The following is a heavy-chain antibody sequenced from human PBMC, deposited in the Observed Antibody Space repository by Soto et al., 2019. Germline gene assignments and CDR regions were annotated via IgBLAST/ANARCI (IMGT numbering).Heavy chain of an antibody. CDR2: ITVSGDGT. V-gene: IGHV3-23*01. J-gene: IGHJ6*02. CDR3: AKFSGAIYYYGMDV. Sequence: VGSLRLSCVASGFTFSSYAMSWVRQAPGKGLEWAPGKGLEWVSSITVSGDGTYYAASVKGRFTISRDNSENTLYLQMNSLRAEDTAVYYCAKFSGAIYYYGMDVWGQGTTVTVSS. CDR1: GFTFSSYA. D-gene: IGHD3-9*01.